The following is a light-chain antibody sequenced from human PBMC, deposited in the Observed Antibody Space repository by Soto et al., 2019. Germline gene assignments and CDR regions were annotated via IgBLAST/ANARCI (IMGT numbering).Light chain of an antibody. CDR3: CSYAGSYTFV. V-gene: IGLV2-11*01. CDR1: SSDVGVYNY. J-gene: IGLJ1*01. CDR2: DVS. Sequence: QSALTQPRSVSGSPGQSVTISCTGTSSDVGVYNYVSWYQQYPGKAPKIMIYDVSKRPSGVPDRFSGSKSDNTAFLTISGLQAEDEADYYCCSYAGSYTFVFGIGTKVTVL.